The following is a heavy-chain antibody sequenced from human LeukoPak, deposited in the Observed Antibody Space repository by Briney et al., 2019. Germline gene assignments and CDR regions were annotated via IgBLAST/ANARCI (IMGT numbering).Heavy chain of an antibody. V-gene: IGHV3-43D*03. D-gene: IGHD6-19*01. CDR1: GFTFDDYA. CDR3: AKDTGIGIAVAGAFDY. J-gene: IGHJ4*02. Sequence: GGSLRLSCAVSGFTFDDYAMHWVRQAPRKGLEWVSHISWDGGSTYYADSVKGRFTISRDNAKNSLYLQMNSLRAEDTALYYCAKDTGIGIAVAGAFDYWGQGTLVTVSS. CDR2: ISWDGGST.